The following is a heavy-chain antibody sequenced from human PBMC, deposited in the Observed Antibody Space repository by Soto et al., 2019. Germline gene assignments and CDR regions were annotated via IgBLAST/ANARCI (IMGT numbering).Heavy chain of an antibody. CDR3: ARDRSSYYGKYDY. CDR1: GFTVSSNY. Sequence: EVQLVESGGGLVKPGGSLRLSCEASGFTVSSNYMSWVRQAPGKGLEWVSVIYSGGSTYYADSVKGRFTISRDNSKNTLYLQMNSLRAEDTAVYYCARDRSSYYGKYDYWGQGTLVTVSS. D-gene: IGHD1-26*01. J-gene: IGHJ4*02. CDR2: IYSGGST. V-gene: IGHV3-66*01.